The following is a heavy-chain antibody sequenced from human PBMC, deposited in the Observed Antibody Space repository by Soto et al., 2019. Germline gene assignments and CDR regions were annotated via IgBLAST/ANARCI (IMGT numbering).Heavy chain of an antibody. CDR3: AKAREFNYGDGAYFDY. D-gene: IGHD3-10*01. V-gene: IGHV3-30*18. CDR1: GFTFSSYG. CDR2: ISYDGSNK. Sequence: GGSLRLSCAASGFTFSSYGMHWVRQAPGKGLEWVAVISYDGSNKYYADSVKGRFTISRDNSKNTLYLQMNSLRAEDTAVYYCAKAREFNYGDGAYFDYWGQGTLVTVSS. J-gene: IGHJ4*02.